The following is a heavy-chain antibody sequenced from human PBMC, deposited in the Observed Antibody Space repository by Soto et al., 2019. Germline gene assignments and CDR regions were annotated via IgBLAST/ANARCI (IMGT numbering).Heavy chain of an antibody. Sequence: XTLSLTCTVSGGSVNDFYWSWIRQPPGKGLEWSGYIYYSGSTDYNPSLKGRVTISVDMSKNQFSLKLRSVTSADTAVYYCARVGGVAARTFDYWGQGTLVTVSS. D-gene: IGHD6-6*01. CDR2: IYYSGST. CDR3: ARVGGVAARTFDY. V-gene: IGHV4-59*02. J-gene: IGHJ4*02. CDR1: GGSVNDFY.